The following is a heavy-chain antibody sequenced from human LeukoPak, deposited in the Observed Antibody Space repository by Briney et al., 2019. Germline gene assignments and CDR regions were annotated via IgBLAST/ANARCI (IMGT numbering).Heavy chain of an antibody. CDR1: GGSISSSSYY. D-gene: IGHD3-10*01. J-gene: IGHJ4*02. CDR3: ARHYGSGTYKRLDS. CDR2: IYYSGTT. Sequence: SETLSLTCTVSGGSISSSSYYWGWIRQPPGKGREWIGSIYYSGTTYYNPSLQSRVTISIDTSKSQFSLKLSSVTAADTAVFYCARHYGSGTYKRLDSWGQGTLVTVSS. V-gene: IGHV4-39*07.